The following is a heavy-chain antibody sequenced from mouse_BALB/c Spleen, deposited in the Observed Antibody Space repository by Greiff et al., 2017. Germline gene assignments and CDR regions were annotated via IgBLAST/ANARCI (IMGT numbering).Heavy chain of an antibody. Sequence: EVKVEESGGGLVKPGGSLKLSCAASGFTFSDYYMYWVRQTPEKRLEWVATISDGGSYTYYPDSVKGRFTISRDNAKNNLYLQMSSLKSEDTAMYYCARALYDYYAMDYWGQGTSVTVSS. CDR1: GFTFSDYY. CDR3: ARALYDYYAMDY. J-gene: IGHJ4*01. V-gene: IGHV5-4*02. D-gene: IGHD2-12*01. CDR2: ISDGGSYT.